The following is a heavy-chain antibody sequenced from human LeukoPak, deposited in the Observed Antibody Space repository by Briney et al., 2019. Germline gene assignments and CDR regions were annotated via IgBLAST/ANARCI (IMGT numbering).Heavy chain of an antibody. J-gene: IGHJ4*02. CDR3: AKDLGGSATTV. CDR1: GFTFEDHV. CDR2: ISWSGDRM. V-gene: IGHV3-9*01. D-gene: IGHD2-2*01. Sequence: PGGSLRLSCAASGFTFEDHVMHWVRQAPGKGLEWGSSISWSGDRMGYADAVKGRFTISRDNAKNSLFLQMNSLRVEDTALYYCAKDLGGSATTVWGQGTLVTVSS.